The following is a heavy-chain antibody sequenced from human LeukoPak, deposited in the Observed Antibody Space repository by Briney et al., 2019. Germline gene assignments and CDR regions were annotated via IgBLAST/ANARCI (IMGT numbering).Heavy chain of an antibody. CDR1: GFTFSNYA. D-gene: IGHD5-12*01. V-gene: IGHV3-23*01. CDR2: ISASGRST. J-gene: IGHJ4*02. CDR3: SKDYSGYDLSAGY. Sequence: GGSLRLSCAGSGFTFSNYALSWVRQAPGKGLEWVSVISASGRSTYYADSLKGRFTISRDNSKNTLYLQINSLRAEDTAVYYCSKDYSGYDLSAGYWGQGTLVTVSS.